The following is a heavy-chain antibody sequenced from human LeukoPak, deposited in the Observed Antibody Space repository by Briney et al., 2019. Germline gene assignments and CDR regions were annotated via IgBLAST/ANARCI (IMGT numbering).Heavy chain of an antibody. D-gene: IGHD2-21*01. CDR2: IGTSGANT. Sequence: GGSLRLSCAASGLTFNNYGMGWVHQTPGKGLEWVATIGTSGANTYHADSVKGRFTISRDNSKSTLYLQMNSLRAEDTAVYHCAKRSGDHFHFDFWGQGTLVTVSS. J-gene: IGHJ4*02. CDR1: GLTFNNYG. V-gene: IGHV3-23*01. CDR3: AKRSGDHFHFDF.